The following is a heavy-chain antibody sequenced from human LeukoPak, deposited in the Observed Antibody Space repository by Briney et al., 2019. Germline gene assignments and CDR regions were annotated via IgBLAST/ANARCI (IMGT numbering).Heavy chain of an antibody. CDR3: ARDGALTVGSFDI. D-gene: IGHD1-26*01. V-gene: IGHV3-33*01. CDR1: GFTFSSYG. Sequence: PGGSLRLSCAASGFTFSSYGMHWVRQAPGKGLEWVAVIWYDGSNKYYADSVKGRFTISRDNSKNTLCLQMNSLRAEDTAVYYCARDGALTVGSFDIWGQGTMVTVSS. CDR2: IWYDGSNK. J-gene: IGHJ3*02.